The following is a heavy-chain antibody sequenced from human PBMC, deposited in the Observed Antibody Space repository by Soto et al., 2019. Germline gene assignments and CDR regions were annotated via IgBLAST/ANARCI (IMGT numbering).Heavy chain of an antibody. Sequence: GASVKVSCKASGGTFSSYAISWVRQAPGQGLEWMGGIIPIFGTANYAQKFQGRVTITADESTSTAYMELSSLRSEDTAVYYCARDSYCSGGSCYRRYYYYGMDVWGQGTTVTVSS. V-gene: IGHV1-69*13. J-gene: IGHJ6*02. CDR2: IIPIFGTA. CDR1: GGTFSSYA. CDR3: ARDSYCSGGSCYRRYYYYGMDV. D-gene: IGHD2-15*01.